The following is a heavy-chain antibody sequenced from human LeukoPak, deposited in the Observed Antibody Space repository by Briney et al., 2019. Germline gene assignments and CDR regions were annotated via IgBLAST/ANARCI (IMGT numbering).Heavy chain of an antibody. CDR1: GGSISSYY. Sequence: KSSETLSLTCTVSGGSISSYYWSWIRQPPGKGLEWIGDIYYSGSTNYNPSLKSRVTISVDTSKNQFSLKVSSVTAADTALYYCARHRRGEFDYWGQGTLVTVSS. CDR3: ARHRRGEFDY. CDR2: IYYSGST. D-gene: IGHD3-16*01. J-gene: IGHJ4*02. V-gene: IGHV4-59*08.